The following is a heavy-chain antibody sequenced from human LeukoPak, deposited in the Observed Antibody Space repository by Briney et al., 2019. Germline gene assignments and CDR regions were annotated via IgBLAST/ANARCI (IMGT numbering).Heavy chain of an antibody. D-gene: IGHD2-15*01. Sequence: PGGSLRLSCAASGFTFSDYYMSWIRQAPGKGLEWVSYISSSGSTIYYADSVKGRFTISRDNAKNSLYLQMNSLRAEDTAVYYCARDGRTLGGSYYYYGMDVWSQGTTVTVSS. J-gene: IGHJ6*02. CDR1: GFTFSDYY. CDR3: ARDGRTLGGSYYYYGMDV. V-gene: IGHV3-11*01. CDR2: ISSSGSTI.